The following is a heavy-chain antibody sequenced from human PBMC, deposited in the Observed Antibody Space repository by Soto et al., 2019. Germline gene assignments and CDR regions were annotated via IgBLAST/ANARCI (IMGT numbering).Heavy chain of an antibody. CDR3: ARSIQEEIGVAGPKDIWFDP. CDR2: IIPILDVA. J-gene: IGHJ5*02. V-gene: IGHV1-69*02. Sequence: QVQLVQSGAEVKRPGSSVKVSCQTSGGTFRTYTINWVRQAPGQGLEWMGRIIPILDVANYAQKFQGRVTITADKSTSTAHMELRSLRSEDTAVYSCARSIQEEIGVAGPKDIWFDPWGQGTLVTVSS. CDR1: GGTFRTYT. D-gene: IGHD6-19*01.